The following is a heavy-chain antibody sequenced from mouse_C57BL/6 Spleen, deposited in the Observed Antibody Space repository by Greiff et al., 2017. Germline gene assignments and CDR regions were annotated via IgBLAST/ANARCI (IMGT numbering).Heavy chain of an antibody. CDR3: ARRRDGYPYWYFDV. D-gene: IGHD2-3*01. J-gene: IGHJ1*03. Sequence: QVQLQQSGAELVRPGSSVKLSCKASGYTFTSYWMHWVKQRPIQGLEWIGNIDPSDSETHYNQKFKDKATLTVDKSSSTAYMQLSSLTSEDSAVYYCARRRDGYPYWYFDVWGTGTTVTVSS. V-gene: IGHV1-52*01. CDR1: GYTFTSYW. CDR2: IDPSDSET.